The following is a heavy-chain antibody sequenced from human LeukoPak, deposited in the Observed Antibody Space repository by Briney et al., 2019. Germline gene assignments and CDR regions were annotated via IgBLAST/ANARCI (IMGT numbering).Heavy chain of an antibody. V-gene: IGHV4-59*12. J-gene: IGHJ3*02. CDR1: GGSISSDY. Sequence: PSETLSLTCTVSGGSISSDYWSWIRQPPGKGLEWIGYIYYSGSTNYNPSLESRVTISVDTSKNQFSLKLTSVTAADTAVYYCARRESSGFAFDIWGQGTMVTVSS. D-gene: IGHD6-19*01. CDR3: ARRESSGFAFDI. CDR2: IYYSGST.